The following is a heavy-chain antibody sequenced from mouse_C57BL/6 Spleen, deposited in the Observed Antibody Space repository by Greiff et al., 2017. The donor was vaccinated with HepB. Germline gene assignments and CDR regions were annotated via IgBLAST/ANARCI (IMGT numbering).Heavy chain of an antibody. V-gene: IGHV5-17*01. CDR3: ARDVATGYFDV. CDR2: ISSGSSTI. Sequence: EVKLVESGGGLVKPGGSLKLSCAASGFTFSDYGMHWVRQAPEKGLEWVAYISSGSSTIYYADTVKGRFTISRDNAKNTLFLQMTSLRSEDTAMYYCARDVATGYFDVWGTGTTVTVSS. CDR1: GFTFSDYG. J-gene: IGHJ1*03.